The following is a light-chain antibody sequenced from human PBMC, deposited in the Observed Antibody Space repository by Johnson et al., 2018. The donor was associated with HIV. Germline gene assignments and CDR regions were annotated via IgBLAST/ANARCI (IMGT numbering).Light chain of an antibody. CDR3: GTWDTGLSAPYV. V-gene: IGLV1-51*02. CDR1: SSNIGNNY. CDR2: ENN. J-gene: IGLJ1*01. Sequence: QSLLTQSPSVSAAPGQKVTISCSGSSSNIGNNYVSWYQQLPGTAPKLLIYENNKRPSGIPDRFSGSKSGTSATLGITGLQTGDEADYYCGTWDTGLSAPYVFGTGTKVTVL.